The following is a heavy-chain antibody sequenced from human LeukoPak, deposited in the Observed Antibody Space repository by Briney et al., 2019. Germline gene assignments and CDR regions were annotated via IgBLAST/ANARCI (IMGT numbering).Heavy chain of an antibody. CDR3: ARVVYCSGGSGFSNWFDP. D-gene: IGHD2-15*01. CDR1: GYTFTSYG. Sequence: ASVKVSCKASGYTFTSYGISWVRQAPGQGLEWMGWISAYNGNTNYAQKLQGRVTMTTDTSTSTAYMELRSLGSDDTAVYYCARVVYCSGGSGFSNWFDPWGQGTLVTVSS. CDR2: ISAYNGNT. J-gene: IGHJ5*02. V-gene: IGHV1-18*01.